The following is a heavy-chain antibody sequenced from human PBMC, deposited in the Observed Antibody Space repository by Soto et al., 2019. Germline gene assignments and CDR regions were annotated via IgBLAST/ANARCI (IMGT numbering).Heavy chain of an antibody. CDR2: IIPLFGTP. V-gene: IGHV1-69*01. Sequence: QVQLVQSGAEVKRPGSSVKVSCKISGGTFSNGAFSWVRQAPGQGLEWMGGIIPLFGTPSYAQKFQGRVTVTADESSSSVSIELSSLTSEDTAIYYCANERVGEMATGGYFDYWGQGTLVSVSS. D-gene: IGHD3-10*01. CDR3: ANERVGEMATGGYFDY. J-gene: IGHJ4*02. CDR1: GGTFSNGA.